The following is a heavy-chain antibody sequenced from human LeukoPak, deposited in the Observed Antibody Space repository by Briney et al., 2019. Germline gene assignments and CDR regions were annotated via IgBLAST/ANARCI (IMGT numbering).Heavy chain of an antibody. CDR1: GCAFTSYA. D-gene: IGHD2-2*01. CDR3: ARSHIVVVPAAPRIHAFDL. CDR2: INAGNGNT. Sequence: ASVKVSCKASGCAFTSYAMHWVRQAPGQRLEWMGWINAGNGNTKYSQKFQGRVTITRDTSASTAYMELSSLRSEDTAVYYCARSHIVVVPAAPRIHAFDLWGQGTMVTVSS. J-gene: IGHJ3*01. V-gene: IGHV1-3*01.